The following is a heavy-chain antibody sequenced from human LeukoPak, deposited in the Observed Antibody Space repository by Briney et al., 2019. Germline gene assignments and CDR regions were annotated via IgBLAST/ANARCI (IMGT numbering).Heavy chain of an antibody. Sequence: SETLSLTCAVYGGSFSGYYWSWIRQPPGKGLERIGEINHSGSTNYNPSLKSRVTISVDTSKNQFSLKLSSVTAADTAVYYCARVSSWSHPDFDYWGQGTLVTVSS. D-gene: IGHD6-6*01. V-gene: IGHV4-34*01. J-gene: IGHJ4*02. CDR2: INHSGST. CDR3: ARVSSWSHPDFDY. CDR1: GGSFSGYY.